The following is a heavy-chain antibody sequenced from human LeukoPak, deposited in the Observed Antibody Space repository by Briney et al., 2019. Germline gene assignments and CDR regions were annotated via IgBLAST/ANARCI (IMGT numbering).Heavy chain of an antibody. CDR3: TKATQWLAFDY. D-gene: IGHD6-19*01. CDR2: IYNSGTT. V-gene: IGHV4-59*11. J-gene: IGHJ4*02. Sequence: SETLSLTCTVSGVSISSHFWSWTRQPPGKGLEWIGNIYNSGTTNYNPSLESRVTISVDTSKNQLSLQLTSVTAADTAVYYCTKATQWLAFDYWGRGTLVTVSS. CDR1: GVSISSHF.